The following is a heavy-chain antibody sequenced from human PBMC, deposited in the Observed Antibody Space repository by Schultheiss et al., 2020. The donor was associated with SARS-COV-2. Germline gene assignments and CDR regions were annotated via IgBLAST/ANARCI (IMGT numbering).Heavy chain of an antibody. Sequence: SQTLSLTCTVSGGSISSYYWSWIRQPPGKGLEWIGYIYYSGSTYYNPSLKSRVTISVDTSKNQFSLKLSSVTAADTAVYYCARVGDCTNGVCSPNWFDPWGQGTLVTVSS. J-gene: IGHJ5*02. V-gene: IGHV4-59*01. CDR1: GGSISSYY. CDR3: ARVGDCTNGVCSPNWFDP. D-gene: IGHD2-8*01. CDR2: IYYSGST.